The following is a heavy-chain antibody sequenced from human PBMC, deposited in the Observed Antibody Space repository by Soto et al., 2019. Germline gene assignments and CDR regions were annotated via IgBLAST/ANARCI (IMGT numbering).Heavy chain of an antibody. Sequence: LRLSCAASGFTFSSYGMHWVRQAPGKGLEWVAVIWYDGSNKYYADSVKGRFTISRDNSKNTLYLQMNSLRPEDTAIYYCARGSSYSFWSGSKPNPMDVWGQGTTVTVSS. CDR3: ARGSSYSFWSGSKPNPMDV. V-gene: IGHV3-33*01. D-gene: IGHD3-3*01. J-gene: IGHJ6*02. CDR2: IWYDGSNK. CDR1: GFTFSSYG.